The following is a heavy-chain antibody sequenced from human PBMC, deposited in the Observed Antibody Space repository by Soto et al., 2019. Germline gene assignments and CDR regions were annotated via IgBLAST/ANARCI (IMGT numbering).Heavy chain of an antibody. CDR1: GFTFSSYG. J-gene: IGHJ4*02. V-gene: IGHV3-33*01. D-gene: IGHD3-22*01. CDR3: ARDVDSSGYYVIGY. CDR2: IWYDGSNK. Sequence: QVQLVESGGGVVQPGRSLRLSCAASGFTFSSYGMHWVRQAPGKGLEWVAVIWYDGSNKYYADSVKGRFTISRDNSKNTLYLQMNSLGAEDTAVYYCARDVDSSGYYVIGYWGQGTLVTVSS.